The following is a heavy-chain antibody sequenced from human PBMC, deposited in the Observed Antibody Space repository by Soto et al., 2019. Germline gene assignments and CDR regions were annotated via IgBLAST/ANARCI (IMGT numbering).Heavy chain of an antibody. V-gene: IGHV1-69*13. CDR3: ASEIRGGLDTAMVPAFDI. J-gene: IGHJ3*02. CDR1: GGTFSSYA. D-gene: IGHD5-18*01. Sequence: SVKVSCKASGGTFSSYAISWVRQAPGQGLEWMGGIIPIFGTANYAQKFQGRVTITADESTSTAYMELSSLRSEDTAVYYCASEIRGGLDTAMVPAFDIWGQGTRVTVSS. CDR2: IIPIFGTA.